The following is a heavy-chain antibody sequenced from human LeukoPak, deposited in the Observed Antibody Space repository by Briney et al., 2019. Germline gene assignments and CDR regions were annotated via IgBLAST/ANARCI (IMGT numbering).Heavy chain of an antibody. CDR3: ARCSGSFDGFDI. D-gene: IGHD3-10*02. Sequence: GGSLRLSCAASGFTVSSNYMSWVRQAPGKGLEWVSVIYTGGSTYYADSLKGRFTISRDNSKNTLYLQMNNLRGEDTAVYYCARCSGSFDGFDIWGQGTMVTVSS. CDR1: GFTVSSNY. V-gene: IGHV3-53*01. J-gene: IGHJ3*02. CDR2: IYTGGST.